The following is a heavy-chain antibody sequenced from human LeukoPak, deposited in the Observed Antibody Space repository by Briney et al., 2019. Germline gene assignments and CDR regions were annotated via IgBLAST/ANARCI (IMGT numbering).Heavy chain of an antibody. J-gene: IGHJ4*02. Sequence: GGSLRLSCAASRFTFSSYAMHWVRQAPGKGLEWVAVISYDGSNKYYADSVKGRFTISRDNSKNTLYLQMNSLRAEDTAVYYCARVGAGYDSSGYYIPGFYFDYWGQGTLVTVSS. CDR3: ARVGAGYDSSGYYIPGFYFDY. CDR2: ISYDGSNK. V-gene: IGHV3-30-3*01. D-gene: IGHD3-22*01. CDR1: RFTFSSYA.